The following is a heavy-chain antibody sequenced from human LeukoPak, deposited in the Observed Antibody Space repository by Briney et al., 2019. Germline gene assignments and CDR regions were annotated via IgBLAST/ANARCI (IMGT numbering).Heavy chain of an antibody. CDR3: AREVMDNLRFDY. CDR2: INPSGGDT. CDR1: GYMFTGYY. D-gene: IGHD1-14*01. Sequence: ASVTVSCKASGYMFTGYYMHWVRQAPGQGLEWMGIINPSGGDTSYAQKFQGRLTMTRDTSTNTVYMELTSLRSEDTAVYYCAREVMDNLRFDYWGQGTLVTVSS. J-gene: IGHJ4*02. V-gene: IGHV1-46*01.